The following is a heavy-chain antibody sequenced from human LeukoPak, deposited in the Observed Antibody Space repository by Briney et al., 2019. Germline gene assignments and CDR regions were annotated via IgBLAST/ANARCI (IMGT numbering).Heavy chain of an antibody. D-gene: IGHD5-24*01. CDR1: GFTFSSCS. CDR2: ISSSSSYI. V-gene: IGHV3-21*04. Sequence: GGSLRLSCAASGFTFSSCSMNWVRQAPGKGLEWFSSISSSSSYIYYADSVKGRFTISRDNAKNSLYLQMNSLRAEDTAVYYCVRTSRDGYNPLDYWGQGTLVTVSS. J-gene: IGHJ4*02. CDR3: VRTSRDGYNPLDY.